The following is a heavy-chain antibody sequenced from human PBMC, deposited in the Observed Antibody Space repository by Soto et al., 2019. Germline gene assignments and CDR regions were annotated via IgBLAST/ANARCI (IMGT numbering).Heavy chain of an antibody. CDR2: IIPIFGTA. V-gene: IGHV1-69*12. CDR3: AQRANNWFDP. Sequence: QVQLVQSGAEVKKPGSSVKVSCKASGGTFSSYAISWVRQAPGQGLEWMGGIIPIFGTANYAQKFQGRVXIIXDETTTAAYMALTSLRSEDTAVYYCAQRANNWFDPWGQGTLDTVSS. D-gene: IGHD1-1*01. J-gene: IGHJ5*02. CDR1: GGTFSSYA.